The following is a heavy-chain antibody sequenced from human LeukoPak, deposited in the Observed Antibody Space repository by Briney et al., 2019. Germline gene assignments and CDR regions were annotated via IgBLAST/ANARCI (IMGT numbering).Heavy chain of an antibody. CDR1: GFTFSSYG. V-gene: IGHV3-48*04. D-gene: IGHD2-15*01. J-gene: IGHJ4*02. CDR2: MNSDSSTI. CDR3: ARDPGYCSGGSCFDY. Sequence: GGSLRLSCAASGFTFSSYGMNWVRRAPGKGLEWISYMNSDSSTIYHADSVRGRFTISRDNAKNSLYLQMNSLRAEDTAVYYCARDPGYCSGGSCFDYWGQGTLVTVSS.